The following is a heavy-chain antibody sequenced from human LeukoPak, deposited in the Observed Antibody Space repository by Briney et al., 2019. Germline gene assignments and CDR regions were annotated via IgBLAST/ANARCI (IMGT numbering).Heavy chain of an antibody. J-gene: IGHJ4*02. CDR2: IWYDGSNK. CDR1: GFTFSSYG. Sequence: GGSLRLSCAASGFTFSSYGMHWVRQAPGKGLEWVAVIWYDGSNKYYADSVKGRFTISRDNSKNTLYLQMNSLRAEGTAVYYCAKSSYGPPFDYWGQGTLVTVSS. D-gene: IGHD4-17*01. V-gene: IGHV3-33*06. CDR3: AKSSYGPPFDY.